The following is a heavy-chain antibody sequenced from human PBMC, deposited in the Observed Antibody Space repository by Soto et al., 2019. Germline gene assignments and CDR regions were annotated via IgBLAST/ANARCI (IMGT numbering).Heavy chain of an antibody. CDR1: GYTFTSYG. J-gene: IGHJ4*02. D-gene: IGHD1-1*01. CDR2: ISAHNGNT. Sequence: QVHLGQSGAEVKKPGASVKVSCKASGYTFTSYGITWVRQAPGQGLEWMGWISAHNGNTDYAQKLKGRVIVTRNTSTSTDYMELRSLISEDTAVYYCARGRYGDYWGQGALVTVSS. V-gene: IGHV1-18*01. CDR3: ARGRYGDY.